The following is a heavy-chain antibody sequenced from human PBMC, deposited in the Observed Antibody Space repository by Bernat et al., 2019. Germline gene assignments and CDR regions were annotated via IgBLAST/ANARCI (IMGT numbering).Heavy chain of an antibody. CDR2: IYWDDDN. CDR3: ARVDTAMVTFDY. V-gene: IGHV2-5*02. J-gene: IGHJ4*02. D-gene: IGHD5-18*01. Sequence: QITLKESGPTLVKPTQTLTLTCTFSGFSLSTSGVGVGWIRQPPGKALEWLALIYWDDDNRYSPSLKSRLTITKVTSKNQVVLTMTNMDPVDTATYYCARVDTAMVTFDYWGQGTLVTVSS. CDR1: GFSLSTSGVG.